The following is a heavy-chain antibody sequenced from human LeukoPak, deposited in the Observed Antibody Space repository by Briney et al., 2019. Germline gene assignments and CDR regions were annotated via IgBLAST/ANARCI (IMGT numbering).Heavy chain of an antibody. CDR3: ARAARGAAAGTVEFDY. CDR2: INSDGSST. J-gene: IGHJ4*02. CDR1: GFTFSSYW. Sequence: GXLRLSCAASGFTFSSYWMHWVRQAPGKGLVWVSRINSDGSSTKYADSVKGRFTISRDNAKNTLYLQMNSLRAEDTAVYYCARAARGAAAGTVEFDYWGQGTLVTVSS. V-gene: IGHV3-74*03. D-gene: IGHD6-13*01.